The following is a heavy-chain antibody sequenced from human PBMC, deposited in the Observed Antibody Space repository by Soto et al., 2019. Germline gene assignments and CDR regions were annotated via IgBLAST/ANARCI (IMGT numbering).Heavy chain of an antibody. CDR2: IYTSGST. CDR1: CGSISSYY. CDR3: ARDRVEQQLVFYYYYYGMDV. Sequence: LXLTFTVSCGSISSYYWSWIRQPAVKGLEWIGRIYTSGSTNYNPSLKSRVTMSVDTSKNQFSLKLSSVTAADTAVYYCARDRVEQQLVFYYYYYGMDVWGQGTTVTVSS. D-gene: IGHD6-13*01. J-gene: IGHJ6*02. V-gene: IGHV4-4*07.